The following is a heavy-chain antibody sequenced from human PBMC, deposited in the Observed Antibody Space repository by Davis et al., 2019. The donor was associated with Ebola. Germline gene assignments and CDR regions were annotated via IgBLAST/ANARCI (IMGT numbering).Heavy chain of an antibody. CDR1: GGSFSGYY. CDR3: ARAAAGTNAGAFDF. D-gene: IGHD6-13*01. Sequence: SETLSLTCAVYGGSFSGYYWSWIRQPPGKGLEWIGYIYHSGSTNYNPSLRSRVTISLDMSKNQFSLKLTSVTAADTAVYYCARAAAGTNAGAFDFWGRGTLVTVSS. CDR2: IYHSGST. J-gene: IGHJ4*02. V-gene: IGHV4-59*01.